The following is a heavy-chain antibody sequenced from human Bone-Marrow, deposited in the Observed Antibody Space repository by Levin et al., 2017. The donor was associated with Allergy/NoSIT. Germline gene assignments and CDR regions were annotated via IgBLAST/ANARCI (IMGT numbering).Heavy chain of an antibody. J-gene: IGHJ2*01. CDR1: GYILSDLT. CDR3: ATGIYCHATSCSSGYWYFDL. Sequence: PGESLKISCNLSGYILSDLTMHWVRQAPGEGLEWVGTFDPKDDRPIYAQNFQGRVTLTEDTSSNTAYMEVTGLRSTDTAVYYCATGIYCHATSCSSGYWYFDLWGRGTLVTVSS. D-gene: IGHD2-15*01. V-gene: IGHV1-24*01. CDR2: FDPKDDRP.